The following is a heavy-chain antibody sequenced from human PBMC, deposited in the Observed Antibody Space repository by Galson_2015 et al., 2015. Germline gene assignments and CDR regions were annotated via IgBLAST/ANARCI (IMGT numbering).Heavy chain of an antibody. CDR2: IRSSGDTI. V-gene: IGHV3-48*03. Sequence: ASGFTFSSYEMNWVRQAPGKGLEWVSYIRSSGDTIFYADSVKGRFTISRDNAKNSLYLQMNRLRAEDTAVYYCARGSGSYYNTWFDPWGQGTLVTVSS. CDR3: ARGSGSYYNTWFDP. J-gene: IGHJ5*02. D-gene: IGHD3-10*01. CDR1: GFTFSSYE.